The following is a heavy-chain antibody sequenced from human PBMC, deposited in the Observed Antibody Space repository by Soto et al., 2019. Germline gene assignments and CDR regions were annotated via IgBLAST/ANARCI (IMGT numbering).Heavy chain of an antibody. CDR3: ARIAVPAAISHYYYYMDV. CDR2: MNPNSGNT. CDR1: GYTFTSYD. J-gene: IGHJ6*03. V-gene: IGHV1-8*01. Sequence: ASVKVSCKASGYTFTSYDINWVRQATGQGLEWMGWMNPNSGNTGYAQKFQGRVTMTRNTPISTAYMEQSSLRSEDTAVYYCARIAVPAAISHYYYYMDVWGKGTTVTVSS. D-gene: IGHD2-2*01.